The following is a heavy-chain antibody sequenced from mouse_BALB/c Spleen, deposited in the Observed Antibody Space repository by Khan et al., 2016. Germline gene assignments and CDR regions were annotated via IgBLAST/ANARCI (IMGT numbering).Heavy chain of an antibody. CDR2: IDPAPCNT. CDR1: GFNIKDTY. Sequence: VQLQQSGAELVKPGASVKLSCTASGFNIKDTYMHWVKQRPDQGLEWIGMIDPAPCNTKYDPKFHCKSPIPADTSSTTAYLQLSSLTSEDTAGYYCARGEQYYAMDDWGKGTSVTGSS. V-gene: IGHV14-3*02. J-gene: IGHJ4*01. CDR3: ARGEQYYAMDD.